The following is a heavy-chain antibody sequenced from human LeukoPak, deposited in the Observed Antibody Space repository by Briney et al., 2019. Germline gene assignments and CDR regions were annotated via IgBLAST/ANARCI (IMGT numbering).Heavy chain of an antibody. J-gene: IGHJ5*02. CDR1: GGSISSSSYY. CDR3: ARGYSSSWDNNWFDP. Sequence: PSETLSLTCTVSGGSISSSSYYWGWIRQPPGKGLEWIGSIYYSGSTYYNPSLKSRVNISVDTSKNQFSLKLSSVTAADTAVYYCARGYSSSWDNNWFDPWGQGTLVTVSS. D-gene: IGHD6-13*01. V-gene: IGHV4-39*07. CDR2: IYYSGST.